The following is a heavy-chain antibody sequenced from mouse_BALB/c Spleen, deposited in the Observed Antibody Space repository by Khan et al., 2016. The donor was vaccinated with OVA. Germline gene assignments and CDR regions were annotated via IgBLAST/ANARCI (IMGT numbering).Heavy chain of an antibody. CDR1: GYIFTNYG. CDR3: AKSRDGTGYDTSIDY. CDR2: INTYTGEP. V-gene: IGHV9-3-1*01. Sequence: QIQLVQSGPELKKPGETVKLSCKASGYIFTNYGMTWVKQAPGKGLKWMGWINTYTGEPPYADDFKGRFAFTLETSSNTAYLQINNLKNEDTATYSAAKSRDGTGYDTSIDYLGQVPSVTFSS. D-gene: IGHD2-14*01. J-gene: IGHJ4*01.